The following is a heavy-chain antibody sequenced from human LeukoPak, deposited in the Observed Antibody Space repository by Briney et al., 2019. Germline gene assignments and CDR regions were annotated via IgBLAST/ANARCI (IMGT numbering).Heavy chain of an antibody. CDR2: ISSGGSTI. CDR3: ARMAAAGRCFDY. Sequence: GGSLRLSCAVSGFTFSDYYMSWIRQAPGKGLEWVSYISSGGSTISHADSVKGRLTISRDNAENSLYLQMNSLRAEDTAVYYCARMAAAGRCFDYWGQGTLVTVPS. V-gene: IGHV3-11*01. D-gene: IGHD6-13*01. CDR1: GFTFSDYY. J-gene: IGHJ4*02.